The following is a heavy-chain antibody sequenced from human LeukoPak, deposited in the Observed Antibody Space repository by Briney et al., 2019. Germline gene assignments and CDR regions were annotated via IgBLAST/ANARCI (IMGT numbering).Heavy chain of an antibody. CDR1: GFTFSSYA. CDR3: ARTDDSSGYPLHHDAFDI. J-gene: IGHJ3*02. D-gene: IGHD3-22*01. Sequence: GGSLRLSCAASGFTFSSYAMTWVRQAPGKGLEWVSVIYSGGSTYYADSVKGRFTISRDNSKNTLYLQMDSLRAEDTAVYYCARTDDSSGYPLHHDAFDIWGQGTMVTVSS. CDR2: IYSGGST. V-gene: IGHV3-53*01.